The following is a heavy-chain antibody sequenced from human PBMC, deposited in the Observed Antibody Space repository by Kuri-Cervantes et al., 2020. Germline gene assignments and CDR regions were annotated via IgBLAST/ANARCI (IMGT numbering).Heavy chain of an antibody. Sequence: LSLTCAASGFTFSSYAMHWVRQAPGKGLEWVAVISYDGSNKYYADSVKGRFTISRDNSKNTLYLQMNSLRAEDTAVYYCARGYSYADYWGQGTLVTVSS. D-gene: IGHD5-18*01. J-gene: IGHJ4*02. CDR3: ARGYSYADY. CDR2: ISYDGSNK. CDR1: GFTFSSYA. V-gene: IGHV3-30-3*01.